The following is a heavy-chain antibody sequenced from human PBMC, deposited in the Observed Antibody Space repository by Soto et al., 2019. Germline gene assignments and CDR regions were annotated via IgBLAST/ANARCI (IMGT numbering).Heavy chain of an antibody. Sequence: SQTLSLTCAVSGDSVSSNSAAWYWVRQSPSRGLEWLGRTYYRSKWYNDYAVSVKSRITINPDTSKNQFSLQLNSVTPEDTAVYYCARVSRVANYYYYGMDVWGQGTTVTVSS. J-gene: IGHJ6*02. D-gene: IGHD5-12*01. CDR3: ARVSRVANYYYYGMDV. V-gene: IGHV6-1*01. CDR2: TYYRSKWYN. CDR1: GDSVSSNSAA.